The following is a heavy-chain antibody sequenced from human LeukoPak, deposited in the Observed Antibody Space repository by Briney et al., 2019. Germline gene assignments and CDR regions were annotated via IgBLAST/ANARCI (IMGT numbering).Heavy chain of an antibody. Sequence: PGGSLRLSCTASGFVFSRDNMNWVRQAPGKGLEWVSHISENIYHADSVRGRFTISRDNAKNSLYLQMSNLRAEDTAVYYCVREIGRPKTFYFHSWGRGTLVTVSS. CDR1: GFVFSRDN. CDR3: VREIGRPKTFYFHS. V-gene: IGHV3-69-1*01. CDR2: ISENI. J-gene: IGHJ4*02.